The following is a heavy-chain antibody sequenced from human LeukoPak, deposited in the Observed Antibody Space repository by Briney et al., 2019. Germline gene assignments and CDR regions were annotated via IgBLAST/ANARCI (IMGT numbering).Heavy chain of an antibody. J-gene: IGHJ4*02. CDR1: GFTFSSYE. V-gene: IGHV3-48*03. Sequence: GGSLRLSCAASGFTFSSYEMNWVRQAPGKGLEWVSYISSSGSTIYYADSVKGRFTISRDNAKNSLYLQMNSLRAEDTAVYYCAKQRLPSYYFDYWGQGTLVTVSS. D-gene: IGHD1/OR15-1a*01. CDR2: ISSSGSTI. CDR3: AKQRLPSYYFDY.